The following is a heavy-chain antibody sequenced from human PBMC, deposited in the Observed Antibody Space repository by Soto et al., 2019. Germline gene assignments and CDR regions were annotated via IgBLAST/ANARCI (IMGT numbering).Heavy chain of an antibody. CDR2: IYYSGST. D-gene: IGHD3-3*01. J-gene: IGHJ3*02. CDR1: GGSISSYY. V-gene: IGHV4-59*08. Sequence: QVQLQESGPGLVKPSETLSLTCTVSGGSISSYYWSWIRQPPGKGLEWIGYIYYSGSTNYNPSLKSRVTISVDTSKNQFSLKLSSVTAADTAVYYCARHSPRFLEWLAQGDAFDIWGQGTMVTVSS. CDR3: ARHSPRFLEWLAQGDAFDI.